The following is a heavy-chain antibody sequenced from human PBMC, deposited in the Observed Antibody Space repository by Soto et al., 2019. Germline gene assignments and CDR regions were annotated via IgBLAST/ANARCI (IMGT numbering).Heavy chain of an antibody. Sequence: QVQLVESGGGVVQPGRSLRLSCAASGFTFSSYGMHWVRQAPGKGLEWVAVIWYDGSNKYYADSGKGRFTISRDNSKNTLYMQMNSLRAEDTAVYYCARDGTYYDFWSGAGYYYYGMDVWGQGTTVTVSS. D-gene: IGHD3-3*01. CDR2: IWYDGSNK. CDR1: GFTFSSYG. J-gene: IGHJ6*02. CDR3: ARDGTYYDFWSGAGYYYYGMDV. V-gene: IGHV3-33*01.